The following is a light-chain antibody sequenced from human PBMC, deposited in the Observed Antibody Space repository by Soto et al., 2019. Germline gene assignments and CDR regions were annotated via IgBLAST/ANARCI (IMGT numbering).Light chain of an antibody. Sequence: DIKMTQSPSTLSASVGDRVTITCRASQSISSWLAWYQQKPGKAPKVLIYKASTLKSGVPSRFSGSGSGQNFTLANGCLQPEDLSAYYSQQFENVPHAFGGGTKVDIK. V-gene: IGKV1-5*03. CDR2: KAS. CDR1: QSISSW. CDR3: QQFENVPHA. J-gene: IGKJ4*01.